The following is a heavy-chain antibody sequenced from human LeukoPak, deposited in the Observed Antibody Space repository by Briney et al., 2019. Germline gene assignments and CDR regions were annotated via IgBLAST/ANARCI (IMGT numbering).Heavy chain of an antibody. J-gene: IGHJ4*02. D-gene: IGHD6-19*01. CDR2: ISSNGGST. CDR3: VKDLTAVAVTSDY. CDR1: GGTFSSYA. Sequence: GSSVKVSCKASGGTFSSYAMHWVRQAPGKGLEYVSAISSNGGSTFYADSVKGRFTISRDNSKNTLYLQMSSLRAEDTAVYYCVKDLTAVAVTSDYWGQGTLVTVSS. V-gene: IGHV3-64D*06.